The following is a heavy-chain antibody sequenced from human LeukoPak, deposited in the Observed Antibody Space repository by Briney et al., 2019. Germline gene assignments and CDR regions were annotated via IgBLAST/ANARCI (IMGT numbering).Heavy chain of an antibody. D-gene: IGHD3-10*01. CDR1: GGSISSYY. J-gene: IGHJ6*04. V-gene: IGHV4-59*01. Sequence: SETLSLTCTVSGGSISSYYWSWIRQPPGKGLEWIGYIYYSGSTNYNPSLKSRVTISVDTSKNQFSLKLSSVTAADTAVYYCARDPGSGSYFLNHYYYGMDVWGKGTTVTVSS. CDR2: IYYSGST. CDR3: ARDPGSGSYFLNHYYYGMDV.